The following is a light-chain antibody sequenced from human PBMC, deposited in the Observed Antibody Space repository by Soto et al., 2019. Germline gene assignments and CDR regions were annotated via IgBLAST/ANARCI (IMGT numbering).Light chain of an antibody. J-gene: IGKJ3*01. CDR3: QQSYKTPFT. CDR1: QSISSY. V-gene: IGKV1-39*01. Sequence: DIQMTQSPSSLSASVGDRVTITCRASQSISSYLNWYQHKPGKAPKLLIYAASSLQSGVPSRFSGSGSGTDFTLTISSLQPEDFATYYCQQSYKTPFTFGPGTKVDIK. CDR2: AAS.